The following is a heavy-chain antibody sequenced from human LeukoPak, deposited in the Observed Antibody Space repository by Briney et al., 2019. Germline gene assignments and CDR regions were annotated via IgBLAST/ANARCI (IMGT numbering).Heavy chain of an antibody. D-gene: IGHD3-10*02. CDR1: GGSISSYY. CDR2: IYYSGST. Sequence: PSETLSLTCTVSGGSISSYYWSWIRQPPGKGLEWIGYIYYSGSTNYNPSLKSRVTISVDTSKNQFSLKLSSVTAADTAVYYCASMFGRDYWGQGTLVTVSS. J-gene: IGHJ4*02. CDR3: ASMFGRDY. V-gene: IGHV4-59*01.